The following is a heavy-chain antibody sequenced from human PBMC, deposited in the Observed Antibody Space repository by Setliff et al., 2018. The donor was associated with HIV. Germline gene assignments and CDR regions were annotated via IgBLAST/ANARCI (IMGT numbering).Heavy chain of an antibody. CDR2: IIPAFGTA. CDR1: GGTFSSYA. J-gene: IGHJ4*01. CDR3: ARDGLLVAGIRFDH. D-gene: IGHD6-19*01. V-gene: IGHV1-69*05. Sequence: SVKVSCKTPGGTFSSYAVSWVRQAPGQGLEWMGGIIPAFGTANYAQKFQGRVTITTDESTSTAYMELSGLRSEDTAVYFCARDGLLVAGIRFDHWGQGTLVTVSS.